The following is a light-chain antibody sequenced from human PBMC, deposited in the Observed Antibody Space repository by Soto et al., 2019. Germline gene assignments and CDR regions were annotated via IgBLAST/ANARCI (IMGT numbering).Light chain of an antibody. CDR1: SSDVGGYNY. CDR3: SSYAANYKAYL. V-gene: IGLV2-8*01. J-gene: IGLJ1*01. CDR2: EVT. Sequence: QPVLTQPPSASGSPGQSVTISCTGSSSDVGGYNYVSWYQQHPGKAPKLMISEVTKRPSGVPDRFSGSKSGNTASLTVSGLQAEDEADYYCSSYAANYKAYLFGTGTKLTVL.